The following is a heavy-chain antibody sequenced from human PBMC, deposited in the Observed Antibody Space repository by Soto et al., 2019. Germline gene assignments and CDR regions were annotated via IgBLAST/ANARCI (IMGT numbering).Heavy chain of an antibody. CDR1: GFTFSSYS. CDR2: ISSSSSYI. D-gene: IGHD2-2*01. J-gene: IGHJ4*02. V-gene: IGHV3-21*01. Sequence: GGSLRLSCAASGFTFSSYSMNWVRQAPGKGLEWVSSISSSSSYIYYADSVKGRFTISRDNAKNSLYLQMNSLRAEDTAVYYCAKAVIVVVPAAMTSDYWGQGTLVTVSS. CDR3: AKAVIVVVPAAMTSDY.